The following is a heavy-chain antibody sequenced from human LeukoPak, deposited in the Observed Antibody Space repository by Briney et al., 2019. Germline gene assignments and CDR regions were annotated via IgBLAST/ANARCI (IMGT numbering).Heavy chain of an antibody. V-gene: IGHV3-53*04. Sequence: PGGSLRLSCAASGFTVSSDYMSWVRQAPGKGLEWVSVIYSSSITSYADSVKGRFTISRHNSKNTLHLQMNSLRADDTAVYYCARGRGAANDAFDIWGQGTMVTVSS. CDR2: IYSSSIT. CDR1: GFTVSSDY. D-gene: IGHD3-10*01. J-gene: IGHJ3*02. CDR3: ARGRGAANDAFDI.